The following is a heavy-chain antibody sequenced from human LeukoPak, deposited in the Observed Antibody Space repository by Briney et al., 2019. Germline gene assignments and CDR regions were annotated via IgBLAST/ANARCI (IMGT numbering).Heavy chain of an antibody. Sequence: PGGSLRLSCAASGFTFSSYWMHWVRQAPGKGLVWVSRINSDGSSTSYADSVKGRFTISRDNAKNTLYLQMNSLRAEDTAVYYCATGITVAGRLYFDYWGQGTLVTVSS. V-gene: IGHV3-74*01. J-gene: IGHJ4*02. CDR3: ATGITVAGRLYFDY. D-gene: IGHD6-19*01. CDR2: INSDGSST. CDR1: GFTFSSYW.